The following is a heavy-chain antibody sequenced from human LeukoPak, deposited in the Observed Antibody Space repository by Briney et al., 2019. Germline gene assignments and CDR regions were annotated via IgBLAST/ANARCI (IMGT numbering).Heavy chain of an antibody. Sequence: ASETLSLTCTVSGDSISTDYCWTWIRQPPGKVPEWIGTIYTRDNTYYTSSLASRVTISMDTSKNQFSLKMTSVTAADTAVYYCARGTDAYKVGNHWGQGALVTVSS. J-gene: IGHJ5*02. V-gene: IGHV4-38-2*02. CDR3: ARGTDAYKVGNH. D-gene: IGHD5-24*01. CDR1: GDSISTDYC. CDR2: IYTRDNT.